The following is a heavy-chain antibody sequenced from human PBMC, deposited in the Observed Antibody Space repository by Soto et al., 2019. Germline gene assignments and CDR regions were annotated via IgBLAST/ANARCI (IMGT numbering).Heavy chain of an antibody. CDR3: AKVRRTRCSYSLFDY. D-gene: IGHD3-10*01. Sequence: EVQLLESGGGLVQPGGSLRLSCAASGFTFSSYAMSWVRQAPGKGLDWVSVISSSRDDTNYADSVKGRFTISRDNSKNTLYLQMNSLRAEDMAVYYCAKVRRTRCSYSLFDYWGQGTLVTVSS. V-gene: IGHV3-23*01. CDR1: GFTFSSYA. CDR2: ISSSRDDT. J-gene: IGHJ4*02.